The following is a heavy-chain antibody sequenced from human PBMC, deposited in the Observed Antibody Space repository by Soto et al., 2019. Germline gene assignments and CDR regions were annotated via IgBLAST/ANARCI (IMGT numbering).Heavy chain of an antibody. V-gene: IGHV1-69*01. J-gene: IGHJ6*02. CDR3: ARGAIFGVVIKQYYYYGMDV. CDR1: GGTFSSYA. CDR2: IIPIFGTA. Sequence: QVQLVQSGAEVKKPGSSVKVSCKASGGTFSSYAISWVRQAPGQGLEWMGGIIPIFGTANYAQKFQGRVTITADESTSTAYMELSRLRSEDTAVYYCARGAIFGVVIKQYYYYGMDVWGQGTTVTVSS. D-gene: IGHD3-3*01.